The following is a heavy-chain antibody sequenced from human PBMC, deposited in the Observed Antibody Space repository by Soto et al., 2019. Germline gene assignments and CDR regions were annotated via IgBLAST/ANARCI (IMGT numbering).Heavy chain of an antibody. Sequence: SETLSLTCTVSGGSIFSDDWTWIRQPPGKGSEWIGYISRGGSSRYAPSLKGRVTFSTDTSKNQVSLKLTYVTVADTAVYYCARGYWFDPWGPGTLVTVSS. CDR2: ISRGGSS. J-gene: IGHJ5*02. V-gene: IGHV4-59*01. CDR1: GGSIFSDD. CDR3: ARGYWFDP.